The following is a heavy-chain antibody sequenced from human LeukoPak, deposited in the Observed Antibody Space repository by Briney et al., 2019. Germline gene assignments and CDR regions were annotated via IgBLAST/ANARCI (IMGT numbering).Heavy chain of an antibody. CDR1: GGSFSGYY. CDR2: INHSGRT. CDR3: ARGAVSVYYYYYMDV. J-gene: IGHJ6*03. Sequence: SETLSLTCAVYGGSFSGYYWSWIRQPPGKGLEWIGEINHSGRTNYNPSLKSRVTISVDTSKNQFSLKLSSVTAADTAVYYCARGAVSVYYYYYMDVWGKGTTVTVSS. V-gene: IGHV4-34*01.